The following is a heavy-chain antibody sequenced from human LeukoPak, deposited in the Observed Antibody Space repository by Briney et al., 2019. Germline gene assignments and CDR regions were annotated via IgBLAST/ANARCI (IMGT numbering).Heavy chain of an antibody. Sequence: GGSLRLSCAASGFTFSSYAMSWVRQAPGKGLEWVSVIYSGGSTYYADSVKGRFTISRDNSKNTLYLQMNSLRAEDTAVYYCAREIWYYYDSSGYSPSYYFDYWGQGTLVTVSS. CDR1: GFTFSSYA. J-gene: IGHJ4*02. D-gene: IGHD3-22*01. CDR3: AREIWYYYDSSGYSPSYYFDY. CDR2: IYSGGST. V-gene: IGHV3-53*01.